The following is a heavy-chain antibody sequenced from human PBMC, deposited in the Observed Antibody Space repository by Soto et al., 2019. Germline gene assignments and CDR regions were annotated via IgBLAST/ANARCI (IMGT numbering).Heavy chain of an antibody. CDR3: AKIAVSGSLYVDL. CDR2: ISGSGDRT. J-gene: IGHJ2*01. CDR1: GFTFNNSG. V-gene: IGHV3-23*01. D-gene: IGHD6-19*01. Sequence: EVQRLASGGGLVQPGGSLRLSCAASGFTFNNSGISWVLQAPGKALEWGSAISGSGDRTYYADSVNGRFTISRDNSKTTLDVKMASLRVEDTAVYYCAKIAVSGSLYVDLWGGGTLVTVSS.